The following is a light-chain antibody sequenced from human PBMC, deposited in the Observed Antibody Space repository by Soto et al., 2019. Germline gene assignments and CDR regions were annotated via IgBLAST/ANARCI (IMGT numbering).Light chain of an antibody. V-gene: IGKV3-15*01. CDR1: QSVSNN. CDR3: QQYNNWPPTWT. J-gene: IGKJ1*01. CDR2: AVS. Sequence: EILMTQSPATLSVSPGERATLSCRASQSVSNNLAWYQQKPGQAPRLLIYAVSSRPAGIPARFSGSGSGTEFTLTINSLQSEDFAVYYGQQYNNWPPTWTFGQGTKVEI.